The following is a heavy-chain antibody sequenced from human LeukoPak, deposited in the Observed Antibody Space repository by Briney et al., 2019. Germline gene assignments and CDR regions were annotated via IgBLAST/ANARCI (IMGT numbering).Heavy chain of an antibody. CDR1: GGSFSGYY. J-gene: IGHJ6*03. Sequence: PSETLSLTCAVYGGSFSGYYWSWIRQPPGKGLEWIGEINHSGSTNYNPSLKSRVTISVDTSKNQFSLKLSSVTAADTAVYYCARHQGSGYYSYYYMDVWGKGTTVTVSS. CDR2: INHSGST. D-gene: IGHD3-3*01. CDR3: ARHQGSGYYSYYYMDV. V-gene: IGHV4-34*01.